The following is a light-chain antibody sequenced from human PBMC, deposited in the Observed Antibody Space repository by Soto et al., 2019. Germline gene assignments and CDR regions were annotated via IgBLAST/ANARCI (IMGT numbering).Light chain of an antibody. CDR1: QSLLHSSGHNY. Sequence: DIVMTQSPVSLPVTPGEPASISCRSSQSLLHSSGHNYADWYLQKPGQSPQLLIYFASLRASGVPDRFSGSGSGTDFTLKISRVEADDVGVYYCMQALQTPRTFGPGTKVEIK. V-gene: IGKV2-28*01. CDR2: FAS. J-gene: IGKJ3*01. CDR3: MQALQTPRT.